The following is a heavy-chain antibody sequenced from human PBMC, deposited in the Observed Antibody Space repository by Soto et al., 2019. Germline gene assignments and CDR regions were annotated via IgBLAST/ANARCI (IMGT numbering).Heavy chain of an antibody. J-gene: IGHJ6*02. D-gene: IGHD3-22*01. V-gene: IGHV3-66*02. CDR2: IYSGGST. CDR1: GFTVSSNY. CDR3: AKGGNYYDSSGYIYGMDV. Sequence: GGSLRLSCAASGFTVSSNYMSWVRQAPGKGLEWVSVIYSGGSTYYADSVKGRFTISRDNSKNTLYLQMNSLRAEDTAVYYFAKGGNYYDSSGYIYGMDVWGQGTTVTVSS.